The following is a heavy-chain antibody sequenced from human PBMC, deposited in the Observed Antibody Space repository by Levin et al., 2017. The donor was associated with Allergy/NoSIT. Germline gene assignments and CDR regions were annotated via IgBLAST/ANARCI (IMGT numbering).Heavy chain of an antibody. CDR2: IYYSGST. J-gene: IGHJ6*02. CDR3: ARASGIRQWLVRTLHGYKANYGMDV. CDR1: GGSISSYY. Sequence: SETLSLTCTVSGGSISSYYWSWIRQPPGKGLEWIGYIYYSGSTNYNPSLKSRVTISVDTSKNQFSLKLSSVTAADTAVYYCARASGIRQWLVRTLHGYKANYGMDVWGQGTTVTVSS. V-gene: IGHV4-59*01. D-gene: IGHD6-19*01.